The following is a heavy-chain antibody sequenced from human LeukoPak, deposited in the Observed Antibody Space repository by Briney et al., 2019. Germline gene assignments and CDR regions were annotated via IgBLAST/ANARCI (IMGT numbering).Heavy chain of an antibody. CDR2: IYPGDSDT. V-gene: IGHV5-51*01. J-gene: IGHJ5*02. D-gene: IGHD3-10*01. CDR1: GYSFTSYW. CDR3: TRLRISMVRGVILPRDNWFDP. Sequence: GESLKISCKGSGYSFTSYWIGWVRQMPGKGLEWMSIIYPGDSDTRYSPSFQGQVTISADKSISTAYLQGTSLKTSDTAMYYCTRLRISMVRGVILPRDNWFDPWGQGTLVTVSS.